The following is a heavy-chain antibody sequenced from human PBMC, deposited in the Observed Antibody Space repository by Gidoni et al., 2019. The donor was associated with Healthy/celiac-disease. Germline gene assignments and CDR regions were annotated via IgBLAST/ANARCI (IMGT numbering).Heavy chain of an antibody. V-gene: IGHV3-33*01. D-gene: IGHD1-26*01. CDR2: IWYDGSNK. CDR3: ARHEEVGAFDY. CDR1: GFTFSSYG. Sequence: QVQLVESGGGVVQPGRSLRLSCAASGFTFSSYGMHWVRQAPGKGLEWVAVIWYDGSNKYYADSVKGRFTISRDNSKNTLYLQMNSLRAEDTAVYYCARHEEVGAFDYWGQGTLVTVSS. J-gene: IGHJ4*02.